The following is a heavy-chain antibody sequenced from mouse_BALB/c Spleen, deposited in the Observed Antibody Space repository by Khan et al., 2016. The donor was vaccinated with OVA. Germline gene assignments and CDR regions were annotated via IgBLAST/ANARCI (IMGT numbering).Heavy chain of an antibody. CDR3: ARGGKFAY. D-gene: IGHD1-1*02. CDR1: GYTFTDYA. J-gene: IGHJ3*01. Sequence: QVQLQQSGAELVRPGVSLKLSCKGSGYTFTDYAMHWVKQSHAKSLEWIGVISYYYGVTDYNQKFKGKATMTVDRYSSTDYMELARLTSDDSTIYYCARGGKFAYWGQGTLVTVSA. CDR2: ISYYYGVT. V-gene: IGHV1S137*01.